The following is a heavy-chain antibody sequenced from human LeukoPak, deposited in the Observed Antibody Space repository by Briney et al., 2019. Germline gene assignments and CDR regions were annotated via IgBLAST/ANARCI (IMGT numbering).Heavy chain of an antibody. V-gene: IGHV4-59*01. CDR1: GGSISSYY. Sequence: PSETLSLTCTVSGGSISSYYWSWIRQPPGNGLEWIGYIYYSGSTSYNPSLKSRVTISVDTSKNKFSLKLSSVTAADTAVYYCARVSKYSYGYWRFDTWGQGILVTVSS. CDR3: ARVSKYSYGYWRFDT. J-gene: IGHJ5*02. D-gene: IGHD5-18*01. CDR2: IYYSGST.